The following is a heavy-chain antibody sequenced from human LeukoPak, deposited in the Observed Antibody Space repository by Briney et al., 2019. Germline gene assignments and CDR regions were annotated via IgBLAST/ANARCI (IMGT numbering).Heavy chain of an antibody. CDR1: GYTFTSYG. Sequence: ASVKVSCKASGYTFTSYGISRVRQAPGQGLEWMGWISAYNGNTNYAQKLQGRVTMTTDTSTSTAYMELRSLRSDDTAVYYCARDGDYYGSGTVSDYWGQGTLVTVSS. D-gene: IGHD3-10*01. V-gene: IGHV1-18*04. J-gene: IGHJ4*02. CDR2: ISAYNGNT. CDR3: ARDGDYYGSGTVSDY.